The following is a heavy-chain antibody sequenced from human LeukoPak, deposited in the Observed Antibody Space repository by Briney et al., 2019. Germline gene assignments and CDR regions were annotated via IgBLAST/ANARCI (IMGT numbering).Heavy chain of an antibody. D-gene: IGHD3-3*01. CDR3: ARVQGPDFWSGYYGGYYYYYMDV. CDR1: GGSISSYY. V-gene: IGHV4-59*01. CDR2: IYYSGST. Sequence: PSETLSLTCTVSGGSISSYYWSWIRQPPGKGLEWIGYIYYSGSTNYNPSLKSRVTISVDTSKNQFSLKLSSVTAADTAVYYCARVQGPDFWSGYYGGYYYYYMDVWGKGTTVTVSS. J-gene: IGHJ6*03.